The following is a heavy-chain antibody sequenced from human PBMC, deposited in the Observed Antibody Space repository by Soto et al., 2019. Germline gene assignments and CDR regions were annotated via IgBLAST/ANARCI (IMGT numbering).Heavy chain of an antibody. Sequence: GGSLRLSCVGSGLTFSSYAMGWVRQAPGKGLEWVSGIDGTGTSTYYAESVKGRFTISRDNSKNTLYLQMNSLRVEGTAVYYCAKRLFAIVVVGGYDIWGQGTMVTVSS. D-gene: IGHD5-12*01. J-gene: IGHJ3*02. CDR2: IDGTGTST. V-gene: IGHV3-23*01. CDR3: AKRLFAIVVVGGYDI. CDR1: GLTFSSYA.